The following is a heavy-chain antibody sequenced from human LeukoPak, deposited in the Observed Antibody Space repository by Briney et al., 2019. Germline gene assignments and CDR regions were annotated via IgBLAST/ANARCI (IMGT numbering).Heavy chain of an antibody. Sequence: AGRSLRLSCAASGFTFSSYAMHWVRQAPGKGLEWVAVISDDGSNKYYADSVKGRFTISRDNSKNTLYLQMNSLRAEDTAVYYCARSPGPFDYWGRGTLVTVSS. CDR3: ARSPGPFDY. J-gene: IGHJ4*02. V-gene: IGHV3-30-3*01. D-gene: IGHD7-27*01. CDR2: ISDDGSNK. CDR1: GFTFSSYA.